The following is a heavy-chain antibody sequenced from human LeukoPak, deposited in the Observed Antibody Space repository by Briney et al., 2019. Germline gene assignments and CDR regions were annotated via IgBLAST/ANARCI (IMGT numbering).Heavy chain of an antibody. CDR2: ISSSGNTV. CDR1: GFTFSSYE. Sequence: GGSLRLSCAVSGFTFSSYEMNWVRQAPGKGLEWVSYISSSGNTVYYPDSVKGRFTISRDNAKNSLYLQMNSLRAEDTAVYYCARDLSSSSPWGQGTLVTVSS. J-gene: IGHJ4*02. D-gene: IGHD6-13*01. CDR3: ARDLSSSSP. V-gene: IGHV3-48*03.